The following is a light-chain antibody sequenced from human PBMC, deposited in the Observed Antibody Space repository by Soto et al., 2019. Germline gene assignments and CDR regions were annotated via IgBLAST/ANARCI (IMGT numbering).Light chain of an antibody. CDR3: AAWDDILSGSV. Sequence: QSALTQPPSASGTPGQRVTISCSGSSSNIGSNYVYWYQQLPGTAPKLLIYRNNQRPSGVPDRFSGSKSGTSASLAISGLRSEDEADYYCAAWDDILSGSVFGGGTQLTVL. V-gene: IGLV1-47*01. CDR2: RNN. CDR1: SSNIGSNY. J-gene: IGLJ7*01.